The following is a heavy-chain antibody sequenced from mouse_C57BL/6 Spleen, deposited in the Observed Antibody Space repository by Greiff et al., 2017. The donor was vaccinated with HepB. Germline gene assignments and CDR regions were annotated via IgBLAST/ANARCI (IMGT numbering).Heavy chain of an antibody. J-gene: IGHJ3*01. Sequence: QVQLQQPGAELVKPGASVKLSCKASGYTFTSYWMQWVKQRPGQGLEWIGEIDPSDSYTNYNQKFKGKATLTVDTSSSTAYMQLSSLTSEDSAVYYCARRTGRGAYWGQGTLVTVSA. CDR1: GYTFTSYW. CDR3: ARRTGRGAY. CDR2: IDPSDSYT. V-gene: IGHV1-50*01. D-gene: IGHD4-1*01.